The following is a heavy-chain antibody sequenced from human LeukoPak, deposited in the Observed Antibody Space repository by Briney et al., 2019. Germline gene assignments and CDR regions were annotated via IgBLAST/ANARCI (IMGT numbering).Heavy chain of an antibody. CDR2: ISSSSSTI. D-gene: IGHD2-2*01. CDR3: AKDRCSSTSCRFDY. CDR1: GFTFSSCS. Sequence: GGSLRLSCAASGFTFSSCSMNWVRQAPGKGLEWVSYISSSSSTIYYADSVKGRLTISRDNAKNSLHLQMNSLRAEDTAVYYCAKDRCSSTSCRFDYWGQGTLVTVSS. J-gene: IGHJ4*02. V-gene: IGHV3-48*04.